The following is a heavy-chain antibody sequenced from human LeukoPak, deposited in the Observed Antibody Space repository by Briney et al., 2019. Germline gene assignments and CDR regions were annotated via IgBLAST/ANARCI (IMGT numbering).Heavy chain of an antibody. D-gene: IGHD1-1*01. CDR2: IHYSGST. CDR3: ARWASTGMSAFDI. J-gene: IGHJ3*02. CDR1: GGSISGSSYY. Sequence: PSETLSLTCTVSGGSISGSSYYWGWIRQPPGKGLEWIGNIHYSGSTYYNPSLKSRVTISVDTSKNQFSLKLRSMTAADTAVYYCARWASTGMSAFDIWGQGTMVTVS. V-gene: IGHV4-39*01.